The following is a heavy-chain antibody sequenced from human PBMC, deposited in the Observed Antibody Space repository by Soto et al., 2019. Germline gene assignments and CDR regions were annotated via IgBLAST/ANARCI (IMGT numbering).Heavy chain of an antibody. CDR3: TRHSATMVRGVPIKTPLYFDY. CDR1: GFTFSGSA. V-gene: IGHV3-73*01. Sequence: PGGSLRLSCAASGFTFSGSAMDWVRQASGKGLEWVGRIRSKANSYATAYAASVKGRFTISRDDSKNTAYLQMNSLKTEDTAVYYCTRHSATMVRGVPIKTPLYFDYWGQGTLVTVSS. D-gene: IGHD3-10*01. CDR2: IRSKANSYAT. J-gene: IGHJ4*02.